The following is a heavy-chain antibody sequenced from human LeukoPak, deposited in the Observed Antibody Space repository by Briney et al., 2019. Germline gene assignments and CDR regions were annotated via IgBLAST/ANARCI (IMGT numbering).Heavy chain of an antibody. CDR2: IYYSGST. Sequence: SETLSLTCTVSGGSNSSSSYYWGWIRQPPGKGLEWIGSIYYSGSTYYNPSLKSRVTISVDTSKNQFSLKLSSVTAADTAVYYCARVYCSSTSCYTYYYYMDVWGKGTTVTVSS. V-gene: IGHV4-39*01. CDR1: GGSNSSSSYY. J-gene: IGHJ6*03. CDR3: ARVYCSSTSCYTYYYYMDV. D-gene: IGHD2-2*02.